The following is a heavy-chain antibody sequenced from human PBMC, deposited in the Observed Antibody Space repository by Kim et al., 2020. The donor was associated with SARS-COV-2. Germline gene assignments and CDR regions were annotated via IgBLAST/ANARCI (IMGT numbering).Heavy chain of an antibody. CDR1: GDNVSGDSVA. Sequence: SQTLSLTCVISGDNVSGDSVAWNWIRQSPSRGLEWLGRTYYRSKWYNDYAVSVKGRITISPDTSKNQFSLLVNSVTPEDTDVYYCARDHQYSVDYWGQGTLVTVSS. J-gene: IGHJ4*02. CDR2: TYYRSKWYN. CDR3: ARDHQYSVDY. V-gene: IGHV6-1*01. D-gene: IGHD4-4*01.